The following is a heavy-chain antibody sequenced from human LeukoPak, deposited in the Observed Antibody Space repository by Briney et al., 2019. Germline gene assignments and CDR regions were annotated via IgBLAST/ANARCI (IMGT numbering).Heavy chain of an antibody. V-gene: IGHV4-39*01. CDR3: ARRPSGLPAAMGWFDP. CDR2: IYHSGTT. J-gene: IGHJ5*02. CDR1: GDSMSSRSYL. Sequence: AETLSLTCSVSGDSMSSRSYLWAWIRQPPGGGLEYIAMIYHSGTTYYNPSLKRRVTISLDTSKNQFSLRMNSVAATDTAVYYCARRPSGLPAAMGWFDPWGQGTLVAVSS. D-gene: IGHD2-2*01.